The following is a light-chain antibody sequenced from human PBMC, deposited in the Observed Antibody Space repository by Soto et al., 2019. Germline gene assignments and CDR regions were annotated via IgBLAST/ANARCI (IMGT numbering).Light chain of an antibody. CDR1: QSISSW. V-gene: IGKV1-5*03. J-gene: IGKJ5*01. CDR2: KAS. CDR3: QQLNSYPIT. Sequence: DIQMTQSPATLSASVGDRVTITCRASQSISSWLAWYQQKPGKAPKLLMYKASRLDSGVPSRFSGSGSGTEFTLTISSLQPEDFATYYCQQLNSYPITFGQGTRLEIK.